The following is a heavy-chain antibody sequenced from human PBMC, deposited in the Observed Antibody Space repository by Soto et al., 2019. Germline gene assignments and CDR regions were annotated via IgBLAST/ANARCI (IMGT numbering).Heavy chain of an antibody. CDR3: ARAPNIAVAGTGGGGI. Sequence: LRLSCAASGFTFSDYYMSWIRQAPGKGLEWVSYISSSGSTIYYADSVKGRFTISRDNAKNTLYLQMNSLRAEDTAVYYCARAPNIAVAGTGGGGIWGQGTMVTVS. D-gene: IGHD6-13*01. CDR1: GFTFSDYY. CDR2: ISSSGSTI. V-gene: IGHV3-11*01. J-gene: IGHJ3*02.